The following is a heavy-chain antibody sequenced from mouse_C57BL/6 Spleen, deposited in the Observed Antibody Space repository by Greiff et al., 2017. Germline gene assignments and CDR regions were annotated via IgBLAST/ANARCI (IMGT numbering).Heavy chain of an antibody. CDR1: GYTFTSYW. CDR2: IYPGSGST. CDR3: ARGDDYDVSWFAD. V-gene: IGHV1-55*01. Sequence: QVQLQQPGAELVKPGASVKMSCKASGYTFTSYWITWVKQRPGQGLEWIGDIYPGSGSTNYNEKFKSKATLTVDTSSSTAYMQLSSLTSEDSAVYYCARGDDYDVSWFADWGQGTLVTVSA. J-gene: IGHJ3*01. D-gene: IGHD2-4*01.